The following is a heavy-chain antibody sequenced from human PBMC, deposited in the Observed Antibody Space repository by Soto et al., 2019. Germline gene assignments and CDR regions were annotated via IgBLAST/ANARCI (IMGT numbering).Heavy chain of an antibody. J-gene: IGHJ6*02. D-gene: IGHD3-3*01. CDR2: INHSGST. Sequence: SETLSLTCAVYGGSFSGYYWSWIRQPPGKGLEWIGEINHSGSTNYTPSLKSRVTISVDTSKNQFSLTLRSVTAADTAVYYCERGQNRFLEWLANIYYYYGMEVWGQGTTVT. CDR3: ERGQNRFLEWLANIYYYYGMEV. V-gene: IGHV4-34*01. CDR1: GGSFSGYY.